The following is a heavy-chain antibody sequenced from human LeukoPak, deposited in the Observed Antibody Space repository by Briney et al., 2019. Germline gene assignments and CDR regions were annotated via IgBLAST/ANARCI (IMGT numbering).Heavy chain of an antibody. CDR1: GYTFTSYG. CDR3: ARSQPDPPVVVTAIFIRDQYWYFDL. J-gene: IGHJ2*01. V-gene: IGHV1-18*01. CDR2: ISAYNGNT. Sequence: ASVKVSCKASGYTFTSYGISWVRQAPGQGLEWMGWISAYNGNTNYAQKLQGRVTMTTDTSTSTAYMELRSLRSDDTAVYYCARSQPDPPVVVTAIFIRDQYWYFDLWGRGTLVTVSS. D-gene: IGHD2-21*02.